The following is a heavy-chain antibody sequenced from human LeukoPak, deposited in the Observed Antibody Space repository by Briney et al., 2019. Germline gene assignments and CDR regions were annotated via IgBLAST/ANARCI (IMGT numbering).Heavy chain of an antibody. CDR3: ARLNCSGGSCYSVDH. D-gene: IGHD2-15*01. V-gene: IGHV4-31*03. J-gene: IGHJ5*02. CDR2: IYYSGST. CDR1: GGSISSGAYY. Sequence: SGTLSLTCTVSGGSISSGAYYWSWIRQHPGKGLEWIGYIYYSGSTYYNPSLKSRVTISVDTYKNQFSLKLSSVTAADTAVYYCARLNCSGGSCYSVDHWGQGTLVTVSS.